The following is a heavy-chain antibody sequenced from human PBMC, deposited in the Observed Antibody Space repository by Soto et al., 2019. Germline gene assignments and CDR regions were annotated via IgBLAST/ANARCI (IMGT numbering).Heavy chain of an antibody. V-gene: IGHV3-30*04. CDR3: ARFYYYDSSGYDY. CDR2: ISYDGSNK. J-gene: IGHJ4*02. CDR1: GFTFSSYA. D-gene: IGHD3-22*01. Sequence: GGSLRLSCAASGFTFSSYAMHWVRQAPGKGLEWVAVISYDGSNKYYADSVKGRFTISRDNSKNTLYLQMNSLRAEDTAVYYCARFYYYDSSGYDYWGQGTLVTVSS.